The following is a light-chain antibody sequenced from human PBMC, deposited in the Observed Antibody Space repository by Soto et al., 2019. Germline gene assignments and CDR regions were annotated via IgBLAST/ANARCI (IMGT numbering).Light chain of an antibody. Sequence: QSALTQPRSVSGSPGQSVTISCTGTSSNVGVYNFVSWYQQHPGKVPKLMIYDVAKRPSGVPDRFSGSKSGNTASLTISGLQAEDEADYYCCSYAGRYTLLFGGGTKLTVL. V-gene: IGLV2-11*01. J-gene: IGLJ2*01. CDR3: CSYAGRYTLL. CDR1: SSNVGVYNF. CDR2: DVA.